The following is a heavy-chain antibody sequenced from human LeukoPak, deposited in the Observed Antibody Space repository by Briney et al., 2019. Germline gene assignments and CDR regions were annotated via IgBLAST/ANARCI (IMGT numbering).Heavy chain of an antibody. D-gene: IGHD3-22*01. Sequence: PSQTLSLTCTVSGGSISSGNYYWSWIRQPAGKGLEWVGRIYTSRSTNYNPSLKSRVTISVDTSKSQFSLKLSSVIAADTAVYYCARATYEDFDSWGQGTLVTVSS. CDR3: ARATYEDFDS. CDR1: GGSISSGNYY. CDR2: IYTSRST. V-gene: IGHV4-61*02. J-gene: IGHJ4*02.